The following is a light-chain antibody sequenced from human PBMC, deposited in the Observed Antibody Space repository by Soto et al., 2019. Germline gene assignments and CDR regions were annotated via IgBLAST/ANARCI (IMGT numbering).Light chain of an antibody. Sequence: IVLTQSPATLSLSPGERATLSCRASQSISSTYLAWYQQKRGQAPRLLIYHASTRATGISARFRGSGSGTEFTLTISSLLSEDFEVYYCQQYHNWPITFGQGTRLENK. V-gene: IGKV3-15*01. CDR2: HAS. CDR3: QQYHNWPIT. CDR1: QSISSTY. J-gene: IGKJ5*01.